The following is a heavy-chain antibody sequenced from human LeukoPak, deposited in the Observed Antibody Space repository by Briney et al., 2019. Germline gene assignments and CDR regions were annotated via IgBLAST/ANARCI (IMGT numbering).Heavy chain of an antibody. CDR3: ARDSGSQAFDP. J-gene: IGHJ5*02. V-gene: IGHV1-3*01. CDR2: INAGNGNA. D-gene: IGHD1-26*01. CDR1: GYTFTSYA. Sequence: GASVKVSCKASGYTFTSYAMHWVRQAPGQRLEWMGWINAGNGNAKYSQKFQGRVTITRDTSASTAYMELSSLRSEDTAVYYCARDSGSQAFDPWGQGTLVTVSS.